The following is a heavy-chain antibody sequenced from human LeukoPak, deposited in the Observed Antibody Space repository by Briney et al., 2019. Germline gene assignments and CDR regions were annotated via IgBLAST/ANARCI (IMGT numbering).Heavy chain of an antibody. V-gene: IGHV4-39*01. CDR1: GGSISSTTYY. D-gene: IGHD5-18*01. J-gene: IGHJ4*02. Sequence: SETLSLTCAVSGGSISSTTYYWGWLRQPPGKGLEWIGSIYYSGSSSYNPSLQSRVSISVDTSKNHISLKVSSLTAADTALYYCARHVSGSAMMHYFGYWGQGNLVTVSS. CDR2: IYYSGSS. CDR3: ARHVSGSAMMHYFGY.